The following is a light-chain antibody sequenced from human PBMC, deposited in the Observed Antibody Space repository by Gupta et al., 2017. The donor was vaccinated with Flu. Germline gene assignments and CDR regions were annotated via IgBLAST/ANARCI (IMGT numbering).Light chain of an antibody. CDR1: QSVSSY. CDR3: QQRSNWPIT. J-gene: IGKJ5*01. Sequence: PATLSLSPGERATHSCRASQSVSSYLAWYQQKPGQAPRLLIYDASNRATGIPARFSGSGSGTDFTLTISSLEPEDFAVYYCQQRSNWPITFGQGTRLEIK. V-gene: IGKV3-11*01. CDR2: DAS.